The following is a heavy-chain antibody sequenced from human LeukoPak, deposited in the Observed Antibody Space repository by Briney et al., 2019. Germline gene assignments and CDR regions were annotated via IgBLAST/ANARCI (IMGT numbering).Heavy chain of an antibody. J-gene: IGHJ4*02. CDR3: ARGTFGEYYY. CDR1: GGSISSYY. D-gene: IGHD3-10*01. Sequence: SETLSLTCTVSGGSISSYYWSWIRQPPGKGLEWIGYIYYSGSTNYNPSLKSRVTISVDTSKNQFSLKLSSVTAADTAVYYCARGTFGEYYYWGQGTLVTVSS. V-gene: IGHV4-59*01. CDR2: IYYSGST.